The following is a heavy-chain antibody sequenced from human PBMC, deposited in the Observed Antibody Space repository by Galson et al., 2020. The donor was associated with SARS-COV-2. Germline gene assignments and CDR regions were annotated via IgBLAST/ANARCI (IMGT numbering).Heavy chain of an antibody. V-gene: IGHV4-61*02. Sequence: SETLSLTCTVSGGSISSGSYYWSWIRQSAGKGLEWIGRIYKSGSTNYNPSLKSRVAMSVDTTKNQVSLKLRSVTAADTAVYYCATDYGTDYWGQGTLVTVSS. CDR1: GGSISSGSYY. J-gene: IGHJ4*02. CDR3: ATDYGTDY. D-gene: IGHD4-17*01. CDR2: IYKSGST.